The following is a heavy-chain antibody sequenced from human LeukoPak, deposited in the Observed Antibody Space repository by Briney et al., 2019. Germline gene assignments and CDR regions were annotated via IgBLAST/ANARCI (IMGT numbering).Heavy chain of an antibody. D-gene: IGHD6-6*01. Sequence: GGSLRLSCAASGFTFSSYSMNWVRQAPGKGLEWVSSISSSSSYIYYTDSVKGRFTISRDNAKNSLYLQMNSLRAEDTAVYYCARGGDFSSSDYFDYWGQGTLVTVSS. CDR1: GFTFSSYS. J-gene: IGHJ4*02. V-gene: IGHV3-21*01. CDR2: ISSSSSYI. CDR3: ARGGDFSSSDYFDY.